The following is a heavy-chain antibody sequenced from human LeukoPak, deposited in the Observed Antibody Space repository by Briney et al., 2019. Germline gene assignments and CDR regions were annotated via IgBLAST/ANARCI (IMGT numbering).Heavy chain of an antibody. CDR2: ISSSSSYI. CDR1: GFTFSSYS. CDR3: ASYSYDSSGYMVRY. V-gene: IGHV3-21*01. J-gene: IGHJ4*02. Sequence: PGGSLRLSCAASGFTFSSYSMNWVRQAPGKGLECVSSISSSSSYIYYADSVKGRFTISRDNAKNSLYLQMNSLRAEDTAVYYCASYSYDSSGYMVRYWGQGTLVTVSS. D-gene: IGHD3-22*01.